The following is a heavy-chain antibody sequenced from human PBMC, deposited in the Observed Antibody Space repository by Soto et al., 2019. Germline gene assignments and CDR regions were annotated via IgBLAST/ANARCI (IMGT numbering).Heavy chain of an antibody. D-gene: IGHD2-2*01. CDR3: ARLRRYCSSTSCHGGAYYYMDV. V-gene: IGHV4-59*01. CDR2: IYYSGST. CDR1: GGSISSYY. Sequence: SETLSLTCTVSGGSISSYYWSWIRQPPGKGLEWIGYIYYSGSTNYNPSLKSRVTISVDTSKNQFSLKLSSVTAADTAVYYCARLRRYCSSTSCHGGAYYYMDVWGKESTVTVSS. J-gene: IGHJ6*03.